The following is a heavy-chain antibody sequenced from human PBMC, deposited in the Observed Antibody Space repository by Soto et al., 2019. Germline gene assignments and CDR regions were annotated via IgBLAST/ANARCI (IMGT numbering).Heavy chain of an antibody. CDR2: IYYSGSP. J-gene: IGHJ4*02. Sequence: PSETLSLTCTVSGGSISSRSDYWGWIRQPPGKGLEFIGSIYYSGSPYYNPSLESRVTISVDTSKNQFSLKLSSVTAADTAVYYCATDTAMVTFDYRGQGTMVTVSS. CDR1: GGSISSRSDY. V-gene: IGHV4-39*02. CDR3: ATDTAMVTFDY. D-gene: IGHD5-18*01.